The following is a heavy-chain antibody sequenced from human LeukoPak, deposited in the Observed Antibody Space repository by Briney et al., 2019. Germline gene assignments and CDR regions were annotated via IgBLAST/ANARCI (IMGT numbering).Heavy chain of an antibody. CDR1: GGSISSGSYY. Sequence: SETLSLTCTVSGGSISSGSYYWSWIRQPAGKGLEWIGRIYTSGSTNYNPSLKSRVTISVDTSKNQFSLKLSSVTAADTAVYYCARVSYRDAFDIWGQGTMVTVSS. CDR2: IYTSGST. V-gene: IGHV4-61*02. CDR3: ARVSYRDAFDI. J-gene: IGHJ3*02.